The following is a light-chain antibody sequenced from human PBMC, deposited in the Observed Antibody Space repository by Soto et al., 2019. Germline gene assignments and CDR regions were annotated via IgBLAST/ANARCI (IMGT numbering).Light chain of an antibody. CDR2: SNN. Sequence: QAVVTQPPSASGAPGQSVIISCSGSGSNIGSNAVNWYRQIPGTAPKLLIYSNNERPSGVPDRFSGSKSGTSASLAISGLQSDDGADYYCATWDDSLNGYVIFGGGTKLTVL. J-gene: IGLJ2*01. CDR3: ATWDDSLNGYVI. CDR1: GSNIGSNA. V-gene: IGLV1-44*01.